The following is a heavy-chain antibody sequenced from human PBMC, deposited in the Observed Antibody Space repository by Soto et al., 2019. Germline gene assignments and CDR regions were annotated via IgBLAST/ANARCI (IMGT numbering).Heavy chain of an antibody. Sequence: DVQLVESGGGLVQPGGSLRLSCAASGFTFSNFDMNWVRQAPGKGLEWVSYITSSGGTIYYADSVKGRFTISRDNAKNSLYLQMNSVRGEDTAVYYCAREGSVSSSDYYAYYYGMDVWGLGTTVTVSS. CDR3: AREGSVSSSDYYAYYYGMDV. V-gene: IGHV3-48*03. J-gene: IGHJ6*02. CDR1: GFTFSNFD. D-gene: IGHD3-10*01. CDR2: ITSSGGTI.